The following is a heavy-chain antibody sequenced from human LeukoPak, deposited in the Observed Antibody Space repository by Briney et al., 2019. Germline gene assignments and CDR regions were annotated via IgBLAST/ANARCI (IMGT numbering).Heavy chain of an antibody. CDR1: GGTFRSYA. Sequence: ASVKVSCKASGGTFRSYAISWVRQAPGQGLEWMGRIIPIFGTANYAQRFQGRVTITTDESTSTAYMELSSLRAEDTAVYYCARGPYTSGVYRLDYWGQGTLVTVSS. CDR3: ARGPYTSGVYRLDY. J-gene: IGHJ4*02. V-gene: IGHV1-69*05. CDR2: IIPIFGTA. D-gene: IGHD6-19*01.